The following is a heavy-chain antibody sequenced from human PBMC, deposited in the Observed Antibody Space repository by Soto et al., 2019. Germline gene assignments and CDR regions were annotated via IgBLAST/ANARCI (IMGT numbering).Heavy chain of an antibody. CDR1: GGSFSSYA. CDR2: IIPIFGTA. V-gene: IGHV1-69*13. D-gene: IGHD3-10*01. Sequence: SVKVSCKASGGSFSSYAISWVRQAPGQGLEWMGGIIPIFGTANYAQKFQGRVTITADESTSTAYMELSSLRSEDTAVYYCARDYYGSGNPSHYYGMDVWGQGTTVTVSS. CDR3: ARDYYGSGNPSHYYGMDV. J-gene: IGHJ6*02.